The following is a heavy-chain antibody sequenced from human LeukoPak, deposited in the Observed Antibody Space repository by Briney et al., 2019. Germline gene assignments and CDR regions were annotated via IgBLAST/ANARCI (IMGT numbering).Heavy chain of an antibody. J-gene: IGHJ4*02. Sequence: SETLSLTCTVSGSSISSYYWSWSRQPPGKGLEWIGYMYYSGSTNYNPSLKSRVTISVDTSKNQFSLRLSSVIAADTAVYYCASFPGTSRFQYWGQATLLTVSS. V-gene: IGHV4-59*01. CDR1: GSSISSYY. CDR2: MYYSGST. D-gene: IGHD3-3*01. CDR3: ASFPGTSRFQY.